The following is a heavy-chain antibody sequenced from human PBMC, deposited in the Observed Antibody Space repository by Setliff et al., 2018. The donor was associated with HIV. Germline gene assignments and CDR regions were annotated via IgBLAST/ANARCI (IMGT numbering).Heavy chain of an antibody. Sequence: QAGGSLRLSCAASGFIFSDYAMHWVRQAPGKGLEWVSYISSSSSTINYADSVKGRFTISRDNAKNSLYLQMNSLRAEDTAVYYCARERAYFDYWGQGALVTVS. CDR2: ISSSSSTI. CDR3: ARERAYFDY. CDR1: GFIFSDYA. V-gene: IGHV3-48*04. J-gene: IGHJ4*02.